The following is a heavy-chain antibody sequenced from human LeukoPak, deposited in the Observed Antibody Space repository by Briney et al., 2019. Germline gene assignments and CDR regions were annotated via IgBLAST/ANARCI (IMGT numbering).Heavy chain of an antibody. CDR3: ASLNSSGWYGGYYFDY. D-gene: IGHD6-19*01. CDR2: IYYSGST. Sequence: SETLSLTCTVSGGSISSYYWSWIRQPPGKGLEWIGYIYYSGSTNYNPSLKSRVTISVDTSKNQFSLKLSSVTAADTAMYYCASLNSSGWYGGYYFDYWGQGTLVTVSS. V-gene: IGHV4-59*08. J-gene: IGHJ4*02. CDR1: GGSISSYY.